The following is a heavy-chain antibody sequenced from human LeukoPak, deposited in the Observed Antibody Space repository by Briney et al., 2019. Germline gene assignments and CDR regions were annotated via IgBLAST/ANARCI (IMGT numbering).Heavy chain of an antibody. D-gene: IGHD3-22*01. CDR1: GFTFSSYA. V-gene: IGHV3-23*01. Sequence: PGGSLRLSCAASGFTFSSYAMSWVRQAPGKGLEWVSAISGSGGSTYYADSVKGRFTISRDNSKNTLYLQMNSLRAEDTAVCYCAKGPLFDYYDSSGFIDYWGQGTLVTVSS. J-gene: IGHJ4*02. CDR3: AKGPLFDYYDSSGFIDY. CDR2: ISGSGGST.